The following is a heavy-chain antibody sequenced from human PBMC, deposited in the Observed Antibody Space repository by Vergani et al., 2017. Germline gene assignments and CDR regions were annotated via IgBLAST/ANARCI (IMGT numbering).Heavy chain of an antibody. D-gene: IGHD5-12*01. CDR3: ARDFPPHGYSGYXPGV. CDR2: IYSGGST. Sequence: EVQLLESGGGLVQPGGSLRLSCAASGFTVSSNYMSWVRQAPGKGLEWVSVIYSGGSTYYADSVKGRFTLSRHNSKNTLYLKMNSLRAEDTAVYYCARDFPPHGYSGYXPGVWSEGTLVTVSS. J-gene: IGHJ4*02. CDR1: GFTVSSNY. V-gene: IGHV3-53*04.